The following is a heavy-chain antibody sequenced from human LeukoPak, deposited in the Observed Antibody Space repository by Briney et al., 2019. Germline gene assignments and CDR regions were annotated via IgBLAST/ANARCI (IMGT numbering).Heavy chain of an antibody. D-gene: IGHD1-26*01. CDR3: ATGDMVGTTRKKYFQD. CDR1: GLTFSSYA. Sequence: GGSLRLSCAASGLTFSSYAMSWVRQAPEKGLEWVSAITNTGGSAFYADSVKGRFTISRDNSKNTVYLQMNSLRAEDTAVYYCATGDMVGTTRKKYFQDWGQGTLVTVSS. CDR2: ITNTGGSA. J-gene: IGHJ1*01. V-gene: IGHV3-23*01.